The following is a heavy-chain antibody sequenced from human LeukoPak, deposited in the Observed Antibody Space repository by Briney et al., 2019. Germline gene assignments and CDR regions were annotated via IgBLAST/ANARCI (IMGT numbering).Heavy chain of an antibody. J-gene: IGHJ4*02. CDR3: AKAYGDYVHYFDY. Sequence: GGSLRLSCAASGFTFSSYAMSWVRQAPGKGLEWVSAISGSGGSTYYADSVKGRFTISRDNSKNTLYQQMNSLRAEDTAVYYCAKAYGDYVHYFDYWGQGTLVTVSS. V-gene: IGHV3-23*01. CDR1: GFTFSSYA. CDR2: ISGSGGST. D-gene: IGHD4-17*01.